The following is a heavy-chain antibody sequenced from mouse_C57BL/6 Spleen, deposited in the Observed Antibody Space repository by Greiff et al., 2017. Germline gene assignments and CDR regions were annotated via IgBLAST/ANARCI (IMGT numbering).Heavy chain of an antibody. V-gene: IGHV1-26*01. Sequence: VQLQQSGPELVKPGASVKISCKASGYTFTDYYMNWVKQSHGKSLEWIGDINPNNGGTSYNQKFKGKATLTVDKSSSTAYMELRSLTSEDAAVYYCARLAIVTTLDVWGTGTTVTVSS. D-gene: IGHD2-5*01. J-gene: IGHJ1*03. CDR2: INPNNGGT. CDR1: GYTFTDYY. CDR3: ARLAIVTTLDV.